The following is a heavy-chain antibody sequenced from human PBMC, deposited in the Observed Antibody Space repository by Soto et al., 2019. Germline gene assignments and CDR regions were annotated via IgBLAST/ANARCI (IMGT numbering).Heavy chain of an antibody. D-gene: IGHD3-22*01. J-gene: IGHJ4*01. Sequence: QVQLVQSGAEVKKPGSSMKVSCKASGGTFRRYISWVRQAPGQGLEWMGGIIDMYGTANYAQKFQGRVTITAAEFTSTAYMELSSLKPDDTGVYYCATNTSGYFQDWGHGTLVPGSS. CDR1: GGTFRRY. CDR2: IIDMYGTA. CDR3: ATNTSGYFQD. V-gene: IGHV1-69*01.